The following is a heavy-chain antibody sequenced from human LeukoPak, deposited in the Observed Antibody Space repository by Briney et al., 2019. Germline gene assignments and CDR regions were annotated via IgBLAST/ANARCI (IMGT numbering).Heavy chain of an antibody. J-gene: IGHJ3*01. CDR2: IRSKANNYAT. D-gene: IGHD5-24*01. CDR1: GFTFSGSS. Sequence: GGSLRLSCAASGFTFSGSSMHWVRQASGKGLEWVGRIRSKANNYATAYAASVKGRFTISRDDSKNTVYLQMNSLKTEDTAIYYCTPWQSDAFDFWGQGTMVTVSS. V-gene: IGHV3-73*01. CDR3: TPWQSDAFDF.